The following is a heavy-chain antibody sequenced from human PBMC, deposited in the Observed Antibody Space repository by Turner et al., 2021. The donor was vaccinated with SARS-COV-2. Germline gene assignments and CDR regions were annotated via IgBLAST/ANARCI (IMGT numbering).Heavy chain of an antibody. Sequence: EVQLVESGGGVVQPGGSLRLSCAASGFTFDDYAMHWVRQAPVKGLEWVSLISGDGGSTYYADSVKGRFTISRDNSKNSLYLQMNSLRTEDTALYYCAKHMAPKQCLVLGGHYGMDVWGQGTTVTVSS. D-gene: IGHD6-19*01. V-gene: IGHV3-43*02. CDR1: GFTFDDYA. CDR2: ISGDGGST. J-gene: IGHJ6*02. CDR3: AKHMAPKQCLVLGGHYGMDV.